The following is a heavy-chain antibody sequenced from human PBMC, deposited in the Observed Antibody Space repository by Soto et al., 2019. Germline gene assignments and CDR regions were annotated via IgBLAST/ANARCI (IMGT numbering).Heavy chain of an antibody. D-gene: IGHD3-22*01. CDR2: ISGSGGST. Sequence: ESLRLSCAASGFTFSSYAMSWVRQAPGKGLEWVSAISGSGGSTYYADSVKGRFTISRDNSKNTLYLQMNSLRAEDTAVYYCAKTENTETMIVLVIKPPDYWGQGTLGTVSA. CDR3: AKTENTETMIVLVIKPPDY. J-gene: IGHJ4*02. V-gene: IGHV3-23*01. CDR1: GFTFSSYA.